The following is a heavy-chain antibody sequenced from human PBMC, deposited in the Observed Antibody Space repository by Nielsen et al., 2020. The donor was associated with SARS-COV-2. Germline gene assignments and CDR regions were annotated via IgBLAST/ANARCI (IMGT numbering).Heavy chain of an antibody. CDR1: GGSISSSSYY. Sequence: SETLSLTCTVSGGSISSSSYYWGWIRQPPGKGLEWIGSIYYSGSTYYNPSLKSRVTIAVDTSKNQFSLKLSSVTAADTAVYYCARRARFLEWSYYYYYYMDVWGKGTTVTVSS. D-gene: IGHD3-3*01. CDR2: IYYSGST. CDR3: ARRARFLEWSYYYYYYMDV. J-gene: IGHJ6*03. V-gene: IGHV4-39*01.